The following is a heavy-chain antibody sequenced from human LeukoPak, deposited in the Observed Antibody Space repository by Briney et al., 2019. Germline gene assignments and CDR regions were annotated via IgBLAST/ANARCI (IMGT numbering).Heavy chain of an antibody. V-gene: IGHV3-43*02. J-gene: IGHJ4*02. CDR3: ERESGKFDY. CDR2: IGGDGVSA. Sequence: GGSLRLSCVASGLPIADFVMHWVRQAPGKGLEWVSLIGGDGVSAFYADSVKGRFSISRDNSKNSLSLEMNSLRTEETAMYYCERESGKFDYWGQGTLVAVSS. CDR1: GLPIADFV.